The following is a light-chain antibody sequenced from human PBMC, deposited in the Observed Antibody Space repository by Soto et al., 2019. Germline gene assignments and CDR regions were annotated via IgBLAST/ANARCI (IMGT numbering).Light chain of an antibody. Sequence: AIQITQSPSSLSASVGDRVTITCRASQGIGNDVAWYQQKPGKAPKLLIYAASSLQSGVPSRFSGSGSGTDFTLTISSLLPEDFATYYCLQDYNFPYTFGQGTKVDIK. CDR2: AAS. CDR3: LQDYNFPYT. CDR1: QGIGND. V-gene: IGKV1-6*01. J-gene: IGKJ2*01.